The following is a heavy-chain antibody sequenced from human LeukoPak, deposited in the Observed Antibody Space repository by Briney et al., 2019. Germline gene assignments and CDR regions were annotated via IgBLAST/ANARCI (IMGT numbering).Heavy chain of an antibody. Sequence: GGSLRLSRAASGFTFSSYWMSWVRQAPGKGLEWVANIKKDGSEKYSVDSVKGRFTISRDNAKTTLHLQMNSLRAEHTAVYYCARGPSGYHNTGGQGTLVTVSS. J-gene: IGHJ4*02. CDR1: GFTFSSYW. V-gene: IGHV3-7*01. CDR2: IKKDGSEK. CDR3: ARGPSGYHNT. D-gene: IGHD5-12*01.